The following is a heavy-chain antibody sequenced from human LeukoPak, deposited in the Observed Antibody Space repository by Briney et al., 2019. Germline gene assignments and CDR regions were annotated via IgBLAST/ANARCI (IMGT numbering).Heavy chain of an antibody. J-gene: IGHJ4*02. Sequence: ASVKVSCKASGYTFTSYGISWVRQAPGQGLEWMGWISAYNGNTNCAQKLQGRVTMTTDTSTSTAYMELRSLRSDDTAVYYCARDPEYRIAVAGKRGRYFDYWGQGTLVTVSS. CDR3: ARDPEYRIAVAGKRGRYFDY. CDR2: ISAYNGNT. D-gene: IGHD6-19*01. CDR1: GYTFTSYG. V-gene: IGHV1-18*01.